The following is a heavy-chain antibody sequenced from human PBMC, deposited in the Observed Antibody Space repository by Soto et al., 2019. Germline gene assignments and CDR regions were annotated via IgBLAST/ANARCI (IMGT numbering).Heavy chain of an antibody. CDR3: ARSGEHPLDS. Sequence: QVQLVQSGPEVKKPGASVKVSCKTSGYTFTYYVINWVRQAPGQGLEWMGFSAHTGNTNYAQKFRGRVAMTTDTSTSTAYMEMRSLRSDDTAVYYCARSGEHPLDSWGKGTPVTVSS. D-gene: IGHD1-26*01. J-gene: IGHJ5*02. CDR2: SAHTGNT. V-gene: IGHV1-18*01. CDR1: GYTFTYYV.